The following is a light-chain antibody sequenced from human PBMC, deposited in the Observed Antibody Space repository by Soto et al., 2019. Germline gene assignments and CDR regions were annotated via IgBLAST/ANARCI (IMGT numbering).Light chain of an antibody. CDR3: QQYYSYPPWT. J-gene: IGKJ1*01. V-gene: IGKV1-8*01. CDR2: AAS. Sequence: IQMTQSPYSLSASVGDRVTITCRASQGISSYLAWYQQKPGKAPKLLIYAASTLQSGVPSRFSGSGSGTDFTLTISCLQSEDFATYYCQQYYSYPPWTFGQGTKVDIK. CDR1: QGISSY.